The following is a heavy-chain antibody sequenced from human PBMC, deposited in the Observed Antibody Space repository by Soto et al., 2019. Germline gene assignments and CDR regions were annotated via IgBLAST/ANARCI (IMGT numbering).Heavy chain of an antibody. CDR3: ARGTVKCYYYGMNV. J-gene: IGHJ6*02. V-gene: IGHV3-13*01. CDR2: IGTAGDA. CDR1: GFTFTDYD. D-gene: IGHD1-1*01. Sequence: GGSLRLSCAASGFTFTDYDMHWVPQTTGKRLVWVSIIGTAGDAYYADSAKGRFTNSRDNGKNSLHLQMNSLRAGDTAVYYCARGTVKCYYYGMNVWGQGTTVTVSS.